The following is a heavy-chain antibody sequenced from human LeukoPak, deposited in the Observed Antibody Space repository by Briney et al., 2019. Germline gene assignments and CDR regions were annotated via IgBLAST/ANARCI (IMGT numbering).Heavy chain of an antibody. J-gene: IGHJ4*02. Sequence: GGSLRLSCAASGFTFSSYSMNWVRQAPGKGLEWVSSISSSSSYIYYADSVKGRFTISRDNSKNTLYLQMNSLRAEDTAVYYCAKAREDTMIVVVTLYFDYWGQGTLVTVSS. D-gene: IGHD3-22*01. CDR2: ISSSSSYI. CDR3: AKAREDTMIVVVTLYFDY. CDR1: GFTFSSYS. V-gene: IGHV3-21*04.